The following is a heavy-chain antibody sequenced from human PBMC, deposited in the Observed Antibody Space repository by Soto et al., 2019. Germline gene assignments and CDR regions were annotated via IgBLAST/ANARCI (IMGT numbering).Heavy chain of an antibody. D-gene: IGHD6-25*01. CDR3: ARSVARSGFGI. CDR1: GDSVSSNTGA. J-gene: IGHJ4*02. V-gene: IGHV6-1*01. Sequence: LTHTVPRTYAISGDSVSSNTGAWNWIRTSPSRGLEWLGRTYYRSNWRHDYAVSVKSRITVNPDTSKNHFSLQLNSVTPDDTAVYYCARSVARSGFGIWGEGTLVTVSS. CDR2: TYYRSNWRH.